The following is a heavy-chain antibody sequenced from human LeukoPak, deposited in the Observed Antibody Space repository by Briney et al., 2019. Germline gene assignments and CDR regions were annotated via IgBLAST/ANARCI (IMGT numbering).Heavy chain of an antibody. J-gene: IGHJ4*02. Sequence: GGSLRLSCAASGFTFSSYAMSWVRQAPGKGLEWVSGISGSGGSTYYADSVKGRFTISRDNSKNTLYLQTNSLRAEDTAVYYCAKSAYSGSYSNFDYWGQGTLVTVSS. V-gene: IGHV3-23*01. CDR1: GFTFSSYA. CDR3: AKSAYSGSYSNFDY. CDR2: ISGSGGST. D-gene: IGHD1-26*01.